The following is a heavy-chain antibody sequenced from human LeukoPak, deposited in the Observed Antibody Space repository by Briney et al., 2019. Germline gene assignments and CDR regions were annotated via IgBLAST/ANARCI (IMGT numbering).Heavy chain of an antibody. CDR2: ISSSSSYI. V-gene: IGHV3-21*01. J-gene: IGHJ6*02. CDR3: ARDGRKIYYYYGMDV. CDR1: GFTFSSYS. Sequence: GGSLRLSCAASGFTFSSYSMNWVRQAPGEGLEWVSSISSSSSYIYYADSVKGRFTISRDNAKNSLYLQMNSLRAEDTAVYYCARDGRKIYYYYGMDVWGQGTTVTVSS.